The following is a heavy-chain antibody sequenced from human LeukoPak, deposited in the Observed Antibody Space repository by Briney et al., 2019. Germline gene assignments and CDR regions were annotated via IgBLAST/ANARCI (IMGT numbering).Heavy chain of an antibody. J-gene: IGHJ6*02. V-gene: IGHV1-24*01. CDR3: ATSITRADYGMDV. CDR2: FDPEDGET. Sequence: GASVKVSCTVSGYTLTELSMHWMRQAPGKGLEWMGGFDPEDGETIYAQKFQGRVTMTEDTSTDTAYMELSSLRSEDTAVYYCATSITRADYGMDVWGQGTTVTVSS. CDR1: GYTLTELS. D-gene: IGHD3-10*01.